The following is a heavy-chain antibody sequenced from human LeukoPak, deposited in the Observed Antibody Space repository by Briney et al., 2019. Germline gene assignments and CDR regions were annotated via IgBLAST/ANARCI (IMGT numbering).Heavy chain of an antibody. Sequence: PGGSLSLSCAASGFTFSSYGMHWVRQAPGKGLEWVAVIWYDGSNKYYADSVKGRFTISRDNSKNTLYLQMNSLRAEDTAVYYCARDRVGASIDPWGQGTLVTVST. CDR1: GFTFSSYG. D-gene: IGHD1-26*01. J-gene: IGHJ5*02. V-gene: IGHV3-33*01. CDR2: IWYDGSNK. CDR3: ARDRVGASIDP.